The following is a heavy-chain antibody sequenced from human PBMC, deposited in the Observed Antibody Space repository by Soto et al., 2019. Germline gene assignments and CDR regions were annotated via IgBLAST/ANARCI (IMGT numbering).Heavy chain of an antibody. CDR2: IWHDGSNK. CDR3: TRAAIRGELLDY. J-gene: IGHJ4*02. D-gene: IGHD1-26*01. CDR1: GFTFRNYG. V-gene: IGHV3-33*08. Sequence: GGSLRLSCAASGFTFRNYGMNWVRQAPGKGLEWVALIWHDGSNKGYADSVKGRFTISRDNSKNTLNLQMNSLRVEDTAVYYCTRAAIRGELLDYWGQGTQVTVSS.